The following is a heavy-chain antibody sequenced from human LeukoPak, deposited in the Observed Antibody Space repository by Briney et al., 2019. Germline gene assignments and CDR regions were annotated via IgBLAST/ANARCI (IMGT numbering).Heavy chain of an antibody. D-gene: IGHD3-3*01. CDR2: IYHSGST. CDR1: GGSISSGGYS. J-gene: IGHJ4*02. V-gene: IGHV4-30-2*01. Sequence: SETLSLTCAVSGGSISSGGYSWSWIRQPPGKGLEWIGYIYHSGSTYCNPSLKSRVTISVDRSKNHFSLKLSSVTAADTAVYYCARATYDFWSGYPYYFDYWGQGTLVTVSS. CDR3: ARATYDFWSGYPYYFDY.